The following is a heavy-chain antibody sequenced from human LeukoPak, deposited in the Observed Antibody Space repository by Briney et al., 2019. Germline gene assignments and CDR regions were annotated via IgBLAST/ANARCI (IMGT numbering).Heavy chain of an antibody. J-gene: IGHJ4*02. CDR2: IYHSGNT. V-gene: IGHV4-39*07. Sequence: PSETLSLTCTVSGGSISSGGYYWSWVRQPPGKGLEWIGEIYHSGNTSYKPSLKSRVTMSVDKSKNQFSLKLSSVTAADTAVYYCACYYDSSGYRFDYWGQGTLVTVSS. CDR3: ACYYDSSGYRFDY. D-gene: IGHD3-22*01. CDR1: GGSISSGGYY.